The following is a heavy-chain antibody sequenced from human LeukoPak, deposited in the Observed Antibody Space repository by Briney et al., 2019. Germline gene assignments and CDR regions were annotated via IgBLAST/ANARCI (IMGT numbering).Heavy chain of an antibody. CDR1: GFTVSSNY. CDR2: IYSGGST. D-gene: IGHD2-2*01. Sequence: GGSLRLSCAASGFTVSSNYMSWVRQAPGKGLGWVSVIYSGGSTYYADSVKGRFTISRDNSKNTLYLQMNSLRAEDTAVYYCASNQLLFHYFDYWGQGTLVTVSS. V-gene: IGHV3-66*02. J-gene: IGHJ4*02. CDR3: ASNQLLFHYFDY.